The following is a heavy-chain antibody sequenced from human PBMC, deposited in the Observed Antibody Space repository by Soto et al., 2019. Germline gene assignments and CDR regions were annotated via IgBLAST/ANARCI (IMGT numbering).Heavy chain of an antibody. J-gene: IGHJ5*02. CDR2: INHSGST. CDR3: AREGTAYCGGDCYRTNWFDP. Sequence: QVQLQQWGAGLLKPSETLSLTCAVYGGSFSGYYWSWIRQPPGKGLEWIGEINHSGSTNYNPSLKSRVTISVDTSKNQVSLKLSSVTAADTAVYYCAREGTAYCGGDCYRTNWFDPWGQGTLVTVSS. V-gene: IGHV4-34*01. CDR1: GGSFSGYY. D-gene: IGHD2-21*02.